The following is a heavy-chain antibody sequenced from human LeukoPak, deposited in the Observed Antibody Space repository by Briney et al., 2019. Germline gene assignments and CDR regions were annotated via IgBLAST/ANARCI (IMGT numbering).Heavy chain of an antibody. D-gene: IGHD3-16*02. CDR1: GGTFSSYA. J-gene: IGHJ4*02. CDR3: ARAFTHRYTYYDYVWGSYPFDY. Sequence: SVKVSCKASGGTFSSYAISWVRQAPGQGLEWMGGIIPIFGTANYAQKFQGRVTITADESTSTAYMELSSLRSEDTAVYYCARAFTHRYTYYDYVWGSYPFDYWGQGTLVTVSS. CDR2: IIPIFGTA. V-gene: IGHV1-69*01.